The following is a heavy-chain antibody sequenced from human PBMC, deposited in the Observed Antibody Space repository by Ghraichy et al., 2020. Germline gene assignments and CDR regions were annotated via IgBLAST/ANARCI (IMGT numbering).Heavy chain of an antibody. CDR1: GFTFSGYW. CDR3: ARDLSHSNILTGYYRGNWLDP. J-gene: IGHJ5*02. D-gene: IGHD3-9*01. Sequence: GGSLRLSCAASGFTFSGYWMSWVRQAPGKGLEWVANIKQDGSEQYYVDSVKGRFTISRDNAKHSLFLQMNSLRAEDTAVYYCARDLSHSNILTGYYRGNWLDPWGQGTLVTVSS. V-gene: IGHV3-7*03. CDR2: IKQDGSEQ.